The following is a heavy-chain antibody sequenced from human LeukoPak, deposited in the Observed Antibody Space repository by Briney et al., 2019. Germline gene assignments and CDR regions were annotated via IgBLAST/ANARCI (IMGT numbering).Heavy chain of an antibody. CDR1: GGTFSSYA. CDR2: IIPILGIA. CDR3: ARDRLTQQLVYFDY. J-gene: IGHJ4*02. D-gene: IGHD6-13*01. V-gene: IGHV1-69*04. Sequence: SVKVSCKASGGTFSSYAISWVRQASGQGLEWMGRIIPILGIANYAQKFQGRVTITADKSTSTAYMELSSLRSEDTAVYYCARDRLTQQLVYFDYWGQGTLVTVSS.